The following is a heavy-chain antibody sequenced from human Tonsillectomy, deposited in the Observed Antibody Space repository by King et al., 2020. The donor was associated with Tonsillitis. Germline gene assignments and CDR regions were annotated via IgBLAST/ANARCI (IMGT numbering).Heavy chain of an antibody. Sequence: VQLVESGGGVVQPGRSLRLSCAASGFTFSSYGMHWVRQAPGKGLEWVAVISYDGNNKYNAGSVKGRITISRDNSKNTLYLQMNSLRGEDTAVYYCAKGHSSGWFYFDSWGQGTLVTVSS. D-gene: IGHD6-19*01. CDR2: ISYDGNNK. J-gene: IGHJ4*02. CDR3: AKGHSSGWFYFDS. CDR1: GFTFSSYG. V-gene: IGHV3-30*18.